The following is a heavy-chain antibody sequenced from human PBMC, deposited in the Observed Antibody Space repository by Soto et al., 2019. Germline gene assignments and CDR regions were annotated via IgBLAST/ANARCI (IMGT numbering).Heavy chain of an antibody. V-gene: IGHV5-51*01. CDR3: ASVDTAMVHYYYYGMDV. J-gene: IGHJ6*02. CDR2: IYPGDSDT. D-gene: IGHD5-18*01. CDR1: GYSFTSYW. Sequence: EVQLVQSGAEVKKPGESLKISCKGSGYSFTSYWIGWVRQMPGKGLEWMGIIYPGDSDTRYSPSFQGQVTISADKSISTAYLQWSSLKASDTAMYYCASVDTAMVHYYYYGMDVWGQGTTVTVSS.